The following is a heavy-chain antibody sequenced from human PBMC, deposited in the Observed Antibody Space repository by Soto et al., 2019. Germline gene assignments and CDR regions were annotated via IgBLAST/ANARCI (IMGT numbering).Heavy chain of an antibody. CDR1: GDSMSSGAYY. CDR2: IYHNGDT. V-gene: IGHV4-31*03. Sequence: SETLSLTCSVSGDSMSSGAYYWNWIRQHPGKGLEWIAYIYHNGDTHYNPSLRSRITISVDTSKSQFSLKLTSVTDADTAVYYCASSYSGYLDNWGQGTLVTVSS. J-gene: IGHJ4*02. D-gene: IGHD3-22*01. CDR3: ASSYSGYLDN.